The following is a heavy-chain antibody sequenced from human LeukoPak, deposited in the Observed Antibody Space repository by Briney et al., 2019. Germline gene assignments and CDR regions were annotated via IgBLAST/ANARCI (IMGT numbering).Heavy chain of an antibody. V-gene: IGHV1-2*02. CDR1: GYTFTGYY. D-gene: IGHD3-10*01. J-gene: IGHJ4*02. Sequence: ASVKVSCKASGYTFTGYYMHWVRQAPGQGLEWMGWINPNSGGTNYAQKFQGRVTMTRDTSISTAYMELSSLRSDDTAVYYCARGGVRGILLPVDHWGQGTLITVSS. CDR3: ARGGVRGILLPVDH. CDR2: INPNSGGT.